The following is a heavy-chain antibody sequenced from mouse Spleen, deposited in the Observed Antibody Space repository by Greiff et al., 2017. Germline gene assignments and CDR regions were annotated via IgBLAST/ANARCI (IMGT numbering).Heavy chain of an antibody. Sequence: QVQLQQPGAELVRPGSSVKLSCKASGYTFTSYWMHWVKQSPIQGLEWIGNIDPSDSETHYNQKFKDKATLTVDKSSSTAYMQLRSLTSEDSAVYYCARWWPYEGFAYWGQGTLVTVSA. D-gene: IGHD1-1*02. CDR3: ARWWPYEGFAY. J-gene: IGHJ3*01. CDR1: GYTFTSYW. V-gene: IGHV1-52*01. CDR2: IDPSDSET.